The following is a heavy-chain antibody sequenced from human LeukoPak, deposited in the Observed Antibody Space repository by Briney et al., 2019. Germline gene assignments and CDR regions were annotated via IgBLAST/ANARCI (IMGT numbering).Heavy chain of an antibody. CDR1: GFTFSDYY. J-gene: IGHJ4*02. CDR3: ARSLVVPAALDY. V-gene: IGHV3-11*06. Sequence: GGSLRLSCAASGFTFSDYYMSWIRQAPGKGLGWVSYISSSSSYTNYADSVKGRFTISRDNAKNSLYLQMNSLRAEDTAVYYCARSLVVPAALDYWGQGTLVTVSS. CDR2: ISSSSSYT. D-gene: IGHD2-2*01.